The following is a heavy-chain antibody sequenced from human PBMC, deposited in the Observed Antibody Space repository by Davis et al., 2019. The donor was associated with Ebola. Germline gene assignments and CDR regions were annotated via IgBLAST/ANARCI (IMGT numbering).Heavy chain of an antibody. CDR3: ARRGGWSGAFLDY. J-gene: IGHJ4*02. D-gene: IGHD3-3*02. Sequence: GESLKISCTASGYTFTTYWIGWVRQMPGKGLEWVGIIYPGDSDTSYSPSFQGQVTISADKSISTAYLQRSSLKATDTAMYYCARRGGWSGAFLDYWGQGTLVTVSS. V-gene: IGHV5-51*01. CDR1: GYTFTTYW. CDR2: IYPGDSDT.